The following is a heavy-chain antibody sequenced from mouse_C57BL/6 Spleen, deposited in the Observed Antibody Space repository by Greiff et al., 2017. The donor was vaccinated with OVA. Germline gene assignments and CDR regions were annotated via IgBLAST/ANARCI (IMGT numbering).Heavy chain of an antibody. J-gene: IGHJ4*01. Sequence: QVHVKQPGAELVKPGASVKMSCKASGYTFTSYWITWVKQRPGQGLEWIGDIYPGSGSTNYNEKFKSKATLTVDTSSSTAYMQLSSLTSEDSAVYYCARTGVYAMDYWGQGTSVTVSS. CDR1: GYTFTSYW. D-gene: IGHD4-1*01. CDR3: ARTGVYAMDY. V-gene: IGHV1-55*01. CDR2: IYPGSGST.